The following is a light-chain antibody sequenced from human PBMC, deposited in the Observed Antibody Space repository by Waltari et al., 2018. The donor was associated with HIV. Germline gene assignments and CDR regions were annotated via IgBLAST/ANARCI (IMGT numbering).Light chain of an antibody. CDR3: QSYDSRLSGSV. J-gene: IGLJ2*01. CDR1: GSNIGATYD. Sequence: SVLTQPPSVSGAPGQRVTISCSGSGSNIGATYDLHWYQHLPGTAPKLLIYGNSNRPSGVPDRFSGSKSGTSASLAITGLQPEDEGDYYCQSYDSRLSGSVFGGGTKLTVL. V-gene: IGLV1-40*01. CDR2: GNS.